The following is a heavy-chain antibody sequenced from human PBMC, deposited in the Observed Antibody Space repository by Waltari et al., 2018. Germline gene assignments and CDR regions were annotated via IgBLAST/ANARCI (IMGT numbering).Heavy chain of an antibody. CDR2: IDPNSGGT. V-gene: IGHV1-2*02. D-gene: IGHD3-22*01. J-gene: IGHJ4*02. Sequence: QVQLVQSGAEVKKPGASVKVSCKASGYTFTGYYMHWVRQAPGQGLEWMGWIDPNSGGTNYAQKFQGRVTMTRDTSISTAYMELSRLRSDDTAVYYCARGGQPLGAQPSSGYLSDYWGQGTLVTVSS. CDR1: GYTFTGYY. CDR3: ARGGQPLGAQPSSGYLSDY.